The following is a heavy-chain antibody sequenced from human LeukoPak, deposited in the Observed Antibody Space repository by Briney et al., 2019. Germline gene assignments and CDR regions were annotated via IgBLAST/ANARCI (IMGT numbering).Heavy chain of an antibody. CDR1: GYTFTSYD. D-gene: IGHD3-3*01. CDR2: MNPNSGNT. J-gene: IGHJ6*04. Sequence: ASVKVSCKASGYTFTSYDINWVRQATGQGLEWMGWMNPNSGNTGYAQKFQGRVTMTRNTSISTAYMELSSLRSEDTAVYYCARAFPPAYYVFGGAPGPSYSYNYYGMAVGAKGTTVPVSS. CDR3: ARAFPPAYYVFGGAPGPSYSYNYYGMAV. V-gene: IGHV1-8*01.